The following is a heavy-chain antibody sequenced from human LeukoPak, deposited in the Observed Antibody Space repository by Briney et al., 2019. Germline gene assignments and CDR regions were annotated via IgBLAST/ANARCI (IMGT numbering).Heavy chain of an antibody. V-gene: IGHV3-11*01. Sequence: NPGGSLRLSCAASGFTFSDYYMSWIRQAPGKGLEWVSYISSSGSTIYYADSVKGRFTISRDNAKNSLYLQMSSLRAEDTAVYYCARARYSSSWYGGVNWFDPWGQGTLVTVSS. CDR2: ISSSGSTI. CDR3: ARARYSSSWYGGVNWFDP. J-gene: IGHJ5*02. D-gene: IGHD6-13*01. CDR1: GFTFSDYY.